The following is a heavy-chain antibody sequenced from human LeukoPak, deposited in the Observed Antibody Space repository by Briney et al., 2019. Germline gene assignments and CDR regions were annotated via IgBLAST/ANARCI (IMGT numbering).Heavy chain of an antibody. J-gene: IGHJ4*02. CDR3: ARTLPSLGYCSSTSCYTLGPIDY. CDR1: GGSISSGGYY. D-gene: IGHD2-2*02. V-gene: IGHV4-30-2*01. Sequence: SQTLSLTCTVSGGSISSGGYYWSWIRQPPGKGLEWIGNIYHSGSTYYNPSLKSRVTISVDRSKNQFSLKLSSVTAADTAVYYCARTLPSLGYCSSTSCYTLGPIDYWGQGTLVTVSS. CDR2: IYHSGST.